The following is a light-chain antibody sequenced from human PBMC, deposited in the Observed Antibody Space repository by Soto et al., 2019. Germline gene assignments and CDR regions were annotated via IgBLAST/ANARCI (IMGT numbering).Light chain of an antibody. V-gene: IGKV1-39*01. J-gene: IGKJ2*01. CDR2: AAS. CDR3: QQSYTTPFT. CDR1: QTISTY. Sequence: DIQMTQSPSSLSASVGDRVTITCRASQTISTYLNWYQQKPGKAPNLLIYAASSLQSAVPSRFSGSGSGTDFTLTISSLQPEDFATFHCQQSYTTPFTFGQGTKLEIK.